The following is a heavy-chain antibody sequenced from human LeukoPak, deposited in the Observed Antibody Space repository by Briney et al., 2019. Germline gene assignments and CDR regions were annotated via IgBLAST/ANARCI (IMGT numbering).Heavy chain of an antibody. CDR2: ISHSGST. V-gene: IGHV4-34*01. CDR1: GGSFSGFY. CDR3: ARFMLWTGTYYFDY. D-gene: IGHD3/OR15-3a*01. Sequence: SETLSLTCAVYGGSFSGFYWSWIRQSPGKGLEWIGEISHSGSTNYNPSLKSRVTISVDTSKNQFSLKLSSVTAADTAVYYCARFMLWTGTYYFDYWGQGTLVTVSS. J-gene: IGHJ4*02.